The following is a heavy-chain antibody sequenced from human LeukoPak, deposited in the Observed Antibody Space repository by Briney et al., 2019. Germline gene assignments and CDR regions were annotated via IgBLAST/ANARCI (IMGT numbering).Heavy chain of an antibody. J-gene: IGHJ4*02. CDR1: GVSISSYY. D-gene: IGHD6-19*01. CDR2: IYYSGST. Sequence: PSGTLSLTCTVSGVSISSYYWSWIRQPPGKGLEWIGYIYYSGSTNYNPSLTSRVTISVDTSKNQFSLTLSSVTAADTAVYYCARGIRGSSGWSSYYFDYWGQGTLVTVSS. V-gene: IGHV4-59*01. CDR3: ARGIRGSSGWSSYYFDY.